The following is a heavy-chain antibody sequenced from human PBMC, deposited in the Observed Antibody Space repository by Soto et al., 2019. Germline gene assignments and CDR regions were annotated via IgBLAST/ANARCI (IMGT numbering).Heavy chain of an antibody. J-gene: IGHJ6*02. Sequence: ASVKVSCKASGGTFSSYAISWVRQAPGQGLEWMGGIIPIFGTANYAQKVQGRVTITADKSTSTAYMELSSLRSEDTAVYYCARVGQNYSYYSGMDVWGQGTTVTVS. CDR1: GGTFSSYA. CDR2: IIPIFGTA. CDR3: ARVGQNYSYYSGMDV. V-gene: IGHV1-69*06.